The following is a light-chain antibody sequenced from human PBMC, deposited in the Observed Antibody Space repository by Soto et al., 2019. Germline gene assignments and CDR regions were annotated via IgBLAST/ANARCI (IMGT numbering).Light chain of an antibody. CDR1: SSNVGSNF. Sequence: QSVLTQPPSASGTPGQRVTISCSGSSSNVGSNFVYWYQQLPGMAPTLLIFKNNQRPSGVPDRFSGSKSGTSASLAISGLRSGDEADYYCATWDDNLNDYVLATGTKVTVL. CDR2: KNN. J-gene: IGLJ1*01. V-gene: IGLV1-47*01. CDR3: ATWDDNLNDYV.